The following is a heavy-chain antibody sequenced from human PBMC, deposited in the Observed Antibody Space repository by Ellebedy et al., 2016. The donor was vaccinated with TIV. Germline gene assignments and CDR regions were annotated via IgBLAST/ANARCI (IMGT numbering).Heavy chain of an antibody. CDR3: ARGGGGYFLD. J-gene: IGHJ4*02. V-gene: IGHV3-21*01. D-gene: IGHD6-25*01. CDR2: IRSGGVYV. Sequence: GESLKISCLASGFSFKTDAMNWVRQPPGQGLEWVASIRSGGVYVWYGDSVKGRFTIPRDNAKNSLFLQMNSLRDDDTAVYYCARGGGGYFLDWGQGTLVSVSS. CDR1: GFSFKTDA.